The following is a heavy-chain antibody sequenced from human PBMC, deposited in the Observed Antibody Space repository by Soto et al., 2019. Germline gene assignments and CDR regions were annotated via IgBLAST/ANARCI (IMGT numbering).Heavy chain of an antibody. J-gene: IGHJ4*02. CDR1: KFTFSNYW. CDR2: IKEDGSEK. CDR3: ARVYFKYDY. D-gene: IGHD3-10*01. Sequence: PGGSLRLSCVASKFTFSNYWMTWVRQAPGKGLEWVANIKEDGSEKYYTDSVKGRFTISRDNAKNSLYLQMNSLRAEDTAVYFCARVYFKYDYWGQGTLVTVSS. V-gene: IGHV3-7*01.